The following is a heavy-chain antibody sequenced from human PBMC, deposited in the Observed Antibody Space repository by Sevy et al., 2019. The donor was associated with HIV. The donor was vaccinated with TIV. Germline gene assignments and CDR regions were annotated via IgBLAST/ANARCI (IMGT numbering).Heavy chain of an antibody. CDR2: IWYDGSKI. Sequence: GGSLRLSCAASGFTFSNYAMRWVRQAPGKGLAWVALIWYDGSKIFYADSVKGRFTISRDNSESTLYLQMNSLRAEDTALYHCAKGGPNSGYDYYFDYWGQGTLVTVSS. CDR1: GFTFSNYA. V-gene: IGHV3-33*06. CDR3: AKGGPNSGYDYYFDY. J-gene: IGHJ4*02. D-gene: IGHD5-12*01.